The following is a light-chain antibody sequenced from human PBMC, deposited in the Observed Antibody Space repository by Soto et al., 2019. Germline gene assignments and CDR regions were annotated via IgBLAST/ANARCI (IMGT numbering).Light chain of an antibody. CDR3: QQYGSSPLIS. V-gene: IGKV3-20*01. J-gene: IGKJ5*01. Sequence: VLTQSPGTLSLSPGERATLSCRATESISSSYLAWYQQKPGQAPRLLIFGASKRATGIPDRFSGSGSGRDFTLTISGLEPEDFAVYYCQQYGSSPLISFGQGTRLEIK. CDR1: ESISSSY. CDR2: GAS.